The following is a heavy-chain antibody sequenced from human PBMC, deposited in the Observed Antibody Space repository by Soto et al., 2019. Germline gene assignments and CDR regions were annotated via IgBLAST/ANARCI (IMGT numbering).Heavy chain of an antibody. CDR2: ISSSSSYI. CDR3: AREARGFTRYDILTGYRLDY. J-gene: IGHJ4*02. Sequence: KPGGSLRLSCAASGFTFSSYSMNWVRQAPGKGLEWVSSISSSSSYIYYADSVKGRFTISRDNAKNSLYLQMNSLRAEDTAVYYCAREARGFTRYDILTGYRLDYWGQGTLVTVSS. V-gene: IGHV3-21*01. CDR1: GFTFSSYS. D-gene: IGHD3-9*01.